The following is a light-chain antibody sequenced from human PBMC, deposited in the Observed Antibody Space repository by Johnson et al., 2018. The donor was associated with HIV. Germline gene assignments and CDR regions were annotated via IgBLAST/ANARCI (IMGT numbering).Light chain of an antibody. CDR1: SSNIGNNY. CDR3: GTWDSSLSVYV. Sequence: QAVLTQPPSVSAAPGQKVTISCSGSSSNIGNNYVSWYQQVPGTAPKLLIYDNNKRPSGIPDRFSGSKSGTSASLRITGLQTGDEADYYCGTWDSSLSVYVFGTGTKVTVL. J-gene: IGLJ1*01. V-gene: IGLV1-51*01. CDR2: DNN.